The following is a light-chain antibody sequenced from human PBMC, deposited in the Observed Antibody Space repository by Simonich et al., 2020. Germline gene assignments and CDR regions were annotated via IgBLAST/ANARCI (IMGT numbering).Light chain of an antibody. CDR3: QQYNNWPRRT. Sequence: EIVMTQSPATLSVSPGERATLSCRARQSVSSNLDWYQQKPGQAPRLLIYGAYTRATGIPARFSGSGSGTEFTLTISSMQSEDFAVYYCQQYNNWPRRTFGQGTKVEIK. CDR2: GAY. J-gene: IGKJ1*01. CDR1: QSVSSN. V-gene: IGKV3-15*01.